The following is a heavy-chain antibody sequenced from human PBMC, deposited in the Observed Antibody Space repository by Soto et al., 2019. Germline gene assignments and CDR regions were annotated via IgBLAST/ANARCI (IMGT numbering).Heavy chain of an antibody. CDR1: GFTFNTYS. CDR2: IWYDGTQK. V-gene: IGHV3-33*01. Sequence: SGGSLRLSCEASGFTFNTYSMHWVRQPPGKGLEWLAAIWYDGTQKYYAESVKCRFIIPRDNSKKTLYLEMNSLRAEDTAVYYCARAGGTTVTGLWHFDSWGQGTLVTVSS. J-gene: IGHJ4*02. CDR3: ARAGGTTVTGLWHFDS. D-gene: IGHD4-17*01.